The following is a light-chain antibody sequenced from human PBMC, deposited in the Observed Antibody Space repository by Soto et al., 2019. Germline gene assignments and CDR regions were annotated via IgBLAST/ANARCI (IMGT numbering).Light chain of an antibody. CDR2: KAS. V-gene: IGKV1-5*03. Sequence: IQMTQSPSSLSASVGDRVTITCRASQGIRNDLGWYQQKPGKAPKILIYKASTLKSGVPSRFSGSGSGTEFTLTISSLQPDDVATYYCQHYNSYSEAFGQGTKVDIK. J-gene: IGKJ1*01. CDR1: QGIRND. CDR3: QHYNSYSEA.